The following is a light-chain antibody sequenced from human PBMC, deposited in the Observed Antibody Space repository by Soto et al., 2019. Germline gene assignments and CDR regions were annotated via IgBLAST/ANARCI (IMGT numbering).Light chain of an antibody. CDR3: QHYFNWPYT. J-gene: IGKJ2*01. CDR2: GAS. Sequence: EIVLTQSPGTLSLSPGERATLYCRASQGVSSSYLAWYQQKPGRAPRLLIYGASTRATGIPARFSGSGSGTEFTLTISNLQSEDFALYYCQHYFNWPYTFGQGTKV. CDR1: QGVSSSY. V-gene: IGKV3-15*01.